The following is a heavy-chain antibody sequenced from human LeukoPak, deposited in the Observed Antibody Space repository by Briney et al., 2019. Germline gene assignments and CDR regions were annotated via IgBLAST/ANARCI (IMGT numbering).Heavy chain of an antibody. D-gene: IGHD6-19*01. Sequence: GGSLRPSCAASGFTFSSYAMSWVRQAPGKGLEWVPAISGSGGSTYYADSVKGRFTISRDNSKNTLYLQMNSLRAEDTAVYYCAKMEQWLPPGYFDYWGQGTLVTVSS. J-gene: IGHJ4*02. V-gene: IGHV3-23*01. CDR3: AKMEQWLPPGYFDY. CDR1: GFTFSSYA. CDR2: ISGSGGST.